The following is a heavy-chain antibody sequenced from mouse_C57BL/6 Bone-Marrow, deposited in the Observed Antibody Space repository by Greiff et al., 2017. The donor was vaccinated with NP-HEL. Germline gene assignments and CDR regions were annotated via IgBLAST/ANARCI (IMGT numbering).Heavy chain of an antibody. CDR3: ARPDYYYGSIWVAY. V-gene: IGHV5-6*01. D-gene: IGHD1-1*01. CDR2: ISSGGSYT. J-gene: IGHJ3*01. CDR1: GFTFSSYG. Sequence: EVMLVESGGDLVKPGGSLKLSCAASGFTFSSYGMSWFRQTPDKRLEWVATISSGGSYTYYPDSVKGRFPISRDNAKNTLYLQMSSLKSEDTAMYYCARPDYYYGSIWVAYWGQGTLVTVSA.